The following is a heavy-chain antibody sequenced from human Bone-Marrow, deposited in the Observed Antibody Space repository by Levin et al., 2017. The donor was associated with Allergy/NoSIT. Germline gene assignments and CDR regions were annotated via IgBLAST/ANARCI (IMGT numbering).Heavy chain of an antibody. CDR1: GLTVSNRY. V-gene: IGHV3-66*01. D-gene: IGHD3-10*01. CDR2: IYRVGTT. Sequence: GESLKISCAASGLTVSNRYLTWVRQAPGKGLEWVSVIYRVGTTYYADSVQGRFTISRDNSMNTIYLQMNSLRAEDTAVYYCARDKSGDPDWYFDLWGRGTLVTVSS. CDR3: ARDKSGDPDWYFDL. J-gene: IGHJ2*01.